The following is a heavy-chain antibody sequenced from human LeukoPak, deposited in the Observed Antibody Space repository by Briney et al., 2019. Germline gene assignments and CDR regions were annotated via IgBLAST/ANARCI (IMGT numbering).Heavy chain of an antibody. CDR3: ARSPGYSSGWGVP. CDR2: INHSGST. Sequence: SETLSLTCAVYGGSFSGYYWSWIRQPPGKGLEWIGEINHSGSTNYNPSLKSRVTISVDTSKDQFSLKLSSVTAADTAVYYCARSPGYSSGWGVPWGQGTLVTVSS. D-gene: IGHD6-19*01. J-gene: IGHJ5*02. CDR1: GGSFSGYY. V-gene: IGHV4-34*01.